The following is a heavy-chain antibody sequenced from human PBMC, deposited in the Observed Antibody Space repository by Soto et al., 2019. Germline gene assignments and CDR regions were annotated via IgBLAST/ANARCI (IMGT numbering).Heavy chain of an antibody. Sequence: EVQLVESGGGLVQPGGSLRLSCAASGLTVSSNYMSWVRQAPGKGLEWVSLIYSGGSIYYADSVRGRFTISRDNSKNTLYLQMNSLRAEDTAVYYCARDFYYYGSGTMGGYFDYWGQGTLVTVSS. CDR3: ARDFYYYGSGTMGGYFDY. J-gene: IGHJ4*02. V-gene: IGHV3-66*01. D-gene: IGHD3-10*01. CDR2: IYSGGSI. CDR1: GLTVSSNY.